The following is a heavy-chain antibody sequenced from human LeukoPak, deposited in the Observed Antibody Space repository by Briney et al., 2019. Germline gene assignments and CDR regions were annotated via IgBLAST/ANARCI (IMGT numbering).Heavy chain of an antibody. CDR2: IYYTGTT. J-gene: IGHJ4*02. D-gene: IGHD3-16*01. CDR3: ARYDWAKYFDY. V-gene: IGHV4-59*01. Sequence: SETLSLTCTVSVDSISPYYWSWVRQPPGKGLEWIGYIYYTGTTNYTPSLKSRVTMSLDTSTNQFSLRLTSVIAADTAVYYCARYDWAKYFDYWGQGTLVTVSS. CDR1: VDSISPYY.